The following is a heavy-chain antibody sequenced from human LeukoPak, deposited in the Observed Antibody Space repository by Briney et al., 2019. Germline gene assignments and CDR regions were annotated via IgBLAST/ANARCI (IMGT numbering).Heavy chain of an antibody. D-gene: IGHD5-18*01. V-gene: IGHV4-4*07. CDR2: IYYSGST. CDR1: GDSIISNY. CDR3: AKDLTGLLDSGSDY. Sequence: SETLSLTCTVSGDSIISNYGSWIRQPAGQGLEWIGRIYYSGSTNYNPSLKSRLSISVDTSRNQFSLRLTSVTAADTAVYYCAKDLTGLLDSGSDYWGQGTLVTVS. J-gene: IGHJ4*02.